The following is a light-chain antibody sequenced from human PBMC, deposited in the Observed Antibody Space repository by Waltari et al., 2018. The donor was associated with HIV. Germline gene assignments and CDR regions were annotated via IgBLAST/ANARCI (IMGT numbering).Light chain of an antibody. Sequence: QSALTQSPSASGSPGQAVTISCTGTSSDIGSYDYVSWYQQHPGKAPKLIIYDVYKRLSGVPDRFSGSKSGNTASLTVSGLQTEDEATYYCSSYAGSKNRVVFGGGTFLTVL. CDR2: DVY. CDR3: SSYAGSKNRVV. V-gene: IGLV2-8*01. CDR1: SSDIGSYDY. J-gene: IGLJ2*01.